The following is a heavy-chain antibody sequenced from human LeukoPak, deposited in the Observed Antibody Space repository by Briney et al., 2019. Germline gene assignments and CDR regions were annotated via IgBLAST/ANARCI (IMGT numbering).Heavy chain of an antibody. J-gene: IGHJ4*02. CDR2: IIPILGIA. Sequence: SVKVSCKASGGTFSSYTISWVRQAPGQGREWMGRIIPILGIANYAQKFQGRVTITADESPSTAYMELSSLRSEDTAVYYCARVALYYYDSSGYGPFDYWGQGTLVTVSS. D-gene: IGHD3-22*01. V-gene: IGHV1-69*02. CDR3: ARVALYYYDSSGYGPFDY. CDR1: GGTFSSYT.